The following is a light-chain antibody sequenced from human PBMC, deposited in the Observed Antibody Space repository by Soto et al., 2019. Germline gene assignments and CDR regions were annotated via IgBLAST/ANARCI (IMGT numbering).Light chain of an antibody. Sequence: QSVLTQPASVSGSPGQSITISCTGTSNDVGSYNLVSWYQQHPGKAPKLMIYEGIKRPSGVSNRFSGSKSGNTASLTISGLQAEDEADYYCCSYASSSTLVFGGGTKVTVL. CDR2: EGI. J-gene: IGLJ3*02. CDR3: CSYASSSTLV. V-gene: IGLV2-23*01. CDR1: SNDVGSYNL.